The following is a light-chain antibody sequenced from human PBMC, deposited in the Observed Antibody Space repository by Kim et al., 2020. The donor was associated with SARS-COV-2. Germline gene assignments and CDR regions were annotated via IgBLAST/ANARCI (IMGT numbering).Light chain of an antibody. J-gene: IGLJ2*01. CDR3: QAWDSSTVV. V-gene: IGLV3-1*01. CDR1: KLGDKY. Sequence: SVSPGQTASITCSGDKLGDKYACWYQQKPGQSPVLVIYQDSKRPSGIPGRVSGSISGNTATLTVSGTQAMDEADYYCQAWDSSTVVFGGGTQLTVL. CDR2: QDS.